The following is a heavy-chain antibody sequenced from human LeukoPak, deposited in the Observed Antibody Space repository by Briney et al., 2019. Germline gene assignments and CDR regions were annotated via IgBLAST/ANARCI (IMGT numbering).Heavy chain of an antibody. CDR2: IYHSGST. Sequence: SETLSLTCTVSGGSISSSSYYWGWIRQPPGKGLEWIGSIYHSGSTYYNPSLKSRVTISVDTSKNQFSLKLSSVTAADTAVYYCARLGYYGGTGGRSAVDYWGQGTLVTVSS. J-gene: IGHJ4*02. V-gene: IGHV4-39*07. CDR1: GGSISSSSYY. D-gene: IGHD4-23*01. CDR3: ARLGYYGGTGGRSAVDY.